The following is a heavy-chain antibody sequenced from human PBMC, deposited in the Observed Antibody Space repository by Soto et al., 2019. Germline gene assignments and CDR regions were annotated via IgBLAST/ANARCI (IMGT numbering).Heavy chain of an antibody. V-gene: IGHV1-69*13. CDR2: IIPIFVTA. CDR3: ARGYCSGGSCHYYYYGMDV. CDR1: GYTFTSYG. D-gene: IGHD2-15*01. Sequence: SVKVSCKASGYTFTSYGISWVRQAPGQGLEWMGGIIPIFVTANYAQKFQGRVTITADESTRTAYMELSSLRSEDTAVYYCARGYCSGGSCHYYYYGMDVWGQGTTVTVSS. J-gene: IGHJ6*02.